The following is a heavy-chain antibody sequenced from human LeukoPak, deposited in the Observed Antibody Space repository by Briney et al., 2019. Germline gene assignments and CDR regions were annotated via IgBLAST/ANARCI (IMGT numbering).Heavy chain of an antibody. CDR2: ISAYNGNT. J-gene: IGHJ4*02. CDR1: GYTFTSYG. V-gene: IGHV1-18*01. CDR3: ARDHHDFWSGYYMGGLFDY. D-gene: IGHD3-3*01. Sequence: ASVNVSCKASGYTFTSYGISWVRQAPGQGLEWMGWISAYNGNTNYAQKLQGRVTMTTDTSTSTAYMELRSLRSDDTAVYYCARDHHDFWSGYYMGGLFDYWGQGTLVTVSS.